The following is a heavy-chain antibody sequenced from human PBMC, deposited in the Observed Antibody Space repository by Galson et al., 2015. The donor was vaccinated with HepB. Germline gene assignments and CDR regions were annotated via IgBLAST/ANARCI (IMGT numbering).Heavy chain of an antibody. D-gene: IGHD5-12*01. Sequence: SLRLSCAASGFTFSSYSMNWVRQAPGKGLEWVSSISSSSSYIYYADSVKGRFTISRDNAKNSLYLQMNSLRAEDTAVYYCARGWQEGRGYSGYEIQGAALFWYVDLWGRGTLVTVSS. CDR1: GFTFSSYS. CDR3: ARGWQEGRGYSGYEIQGAALFWYVDL. V-gene: IGHV3-21*01. CDR2: ISSSSSYI. J-gene: IGHJ2*01.